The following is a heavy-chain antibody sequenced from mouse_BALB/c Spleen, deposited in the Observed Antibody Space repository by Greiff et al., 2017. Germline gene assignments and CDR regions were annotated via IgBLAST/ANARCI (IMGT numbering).Heavy chain of an antibody. CDR1: GFSLTSYG. Sequence: VMLVESGPGLVAPSQSLSITCTVSGFSLTSYGVHWVRQPPGKGLEWLGVIWAGGSTNYNSALMSRLSISKDNSKSQVFLKMNSLQSDDTAMYYCAREDYGSSWGWFAYWGQGTLVTVSA. V-gene: IGHV2-9*02. J-gene: IGHJ3*01. D-gene: IGHD1-1*01. CDR2: IWAGGST. CDR3: AREDYGSSWGWFAY.